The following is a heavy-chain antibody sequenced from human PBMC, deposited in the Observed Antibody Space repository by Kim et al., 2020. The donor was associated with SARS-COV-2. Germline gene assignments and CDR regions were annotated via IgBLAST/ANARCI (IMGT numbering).Heavy chain of an antibody. CDR3: ATSLVQTYRLWCGLSY. CDR2: IIPIFGTA. D-gene: IGHD2-21*01. CDR1: GGTFSSYA. J-gene: IGHJ4*02. V-gene: IGHV1-69*06. Sequence: SVKVSCKASGGTFSSYAISWVRQAPGQGLEWMGGIIPIFGTANYAQKFQGRVTITADKSTSTAYMELSSLRSEDTAVYYCATSLVQTYRLWCGLSYWGQGTLVTVSS.